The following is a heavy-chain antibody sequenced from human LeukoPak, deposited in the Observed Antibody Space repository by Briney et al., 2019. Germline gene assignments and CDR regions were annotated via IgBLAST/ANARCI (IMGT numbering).Heavy chain of an antibody. CDR3: ARAYSSGWGAFDF. CDR2: ISSSSGDI. J-gene: IGHJ3*01. V-gene: IGHV3-21*01. Sequence: GGSLRLSCAASGFTFSSYAVTWVRQAPGKGLEWVSSISSSSGDIYSADSVKGRFTISRDNAKNSLYLQMDSLRAEDTSVYYCARAYSSGWGAFDFWGQGTMVTVSS. CDR1: GFTFSSYA. D-gene: IGHD6-19*01.